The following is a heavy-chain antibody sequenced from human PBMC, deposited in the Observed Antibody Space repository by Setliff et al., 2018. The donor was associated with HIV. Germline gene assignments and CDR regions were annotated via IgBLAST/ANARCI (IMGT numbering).Heavy chain of an antibody. J-gene: IGHJ1*01. CDR2: VDYNGRT. CDR3: ARGGSSGWYAVVHFKY. D-gene: IGHD6-19*01. V-gene: IGHV4-59*01. Sequence: PSETLSLTCSVSGASISSYYWSWIRQPPGKGLEWIGYVDYNGRTDYNPSLKSRVTISLDTSKNQVSLKLSSVAAADTAVYYCARGGSSGWYAVVHFKYWGQGTLVTVSS. CDR1: GASISSYY.